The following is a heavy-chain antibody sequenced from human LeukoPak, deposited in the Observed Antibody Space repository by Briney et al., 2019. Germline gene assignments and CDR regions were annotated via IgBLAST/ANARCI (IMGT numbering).Heavy chain of an antibody. CDR1: GFTFSSYS. J-gene: IGHJ4*02. CDR3: AKGVTYYYDSSGYSLLDY. CDR2: ISSSSSYI. Sequence: GGSLRLSCAAPGFTFSSYSMNWVRQAPGKGLEWVSSISSSSSYIYYADSVKGRFTISRDNSKNTLYLQMNSLRAEDTAVYYCAKGVTYYYDSSGYSLLDYWGQGTLVTVSS. D-gene: IGHD3-22*01. V-gene: IGHV3-21*01.